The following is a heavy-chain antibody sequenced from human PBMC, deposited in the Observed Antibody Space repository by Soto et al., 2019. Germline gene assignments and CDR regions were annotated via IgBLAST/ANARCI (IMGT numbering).Heavy chain of an antibody. Sequence: QVQLVESGGGVVQPGRSLRLSCAASGFTFSSYGMHWVRQAPGKGLEWVAVIWYDGSNKYYADSVKGRFTISRDNSKNTLYLQMNSLRAEDTAVYYCARDYYGYYAHWYFDLWGRGTLVTVSS. CDR1: GFTFSSYG. D-gene: IGHD4-17*01. CDR2: IWYDGSNK. J-gene: IGHJ2*01. V-gene: IGHV3-33*01. CDR3: ARDYYGYYAHWYFDL.